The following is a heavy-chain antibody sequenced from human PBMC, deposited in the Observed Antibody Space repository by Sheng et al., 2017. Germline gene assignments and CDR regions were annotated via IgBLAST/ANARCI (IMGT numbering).Heavy chain of an antibody. CDR1: GGTFSSYA. CDR3: ARGFHYYGSGSYGYFDY. Sequence: QVQLVQSGAEVKKPGSSVKVSCKASGGTFSSYAISWVRQAPGQGLEWMGGIIPIFGTANYAQKFQGRVTITTDESTSTAYMELSSLRSEDTAVYYCARGFHYYGSGSYGYFDYWGQGTLVTVSS. V-gene: IGHV1-69*05. J-gene: IGHJ4*02. D-gene: IGHD3-10*01. CDR2: IIPIFGTA.